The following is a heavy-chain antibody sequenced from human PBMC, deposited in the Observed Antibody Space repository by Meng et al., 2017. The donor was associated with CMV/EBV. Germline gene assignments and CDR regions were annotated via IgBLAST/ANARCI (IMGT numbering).Heavy chain of an antibody. D-gene: IGHD6-6*01. Sequence: GESLKISCAASGFTFSSYSMNWVRQAPGKGLEWVSSISSSSSYIYYADSVKGRFTISRDNAKNSLYLQMNSLRAEDTAVYCCARPGSGSIAAYWGQGTLVTVSS. CDR1: GFTFSSYS. J-gene: IGHJ4*02. CDR2: ISSSSSYI. CDR3: ARPGSGSIAAY. V-gene: IGHV3-21*01.